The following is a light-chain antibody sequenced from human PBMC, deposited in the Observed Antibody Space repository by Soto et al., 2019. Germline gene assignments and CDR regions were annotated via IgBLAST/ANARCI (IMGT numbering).Light chain of an antibody. CDR2: AAS. V-gene: IGKV1-39*01. CDR3: QQSYITPTIT. J-gene: IGKJ5*01. Sequence: IHMTQSPSTLSGSLRDRVTITCRASQTIRTWLAWYQQKPGKAPKLLIYAASLLPSGVPSRFSGSGSGTDFTLTISSLQPEDFATYYCQQSYITPTITFGQGTRLEI. CDR1: QTIRTW.